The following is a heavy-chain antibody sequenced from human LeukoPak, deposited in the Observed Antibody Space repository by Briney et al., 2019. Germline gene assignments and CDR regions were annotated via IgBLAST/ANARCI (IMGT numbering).Heavy chain of an antibody. D-gene: IGHD2-15*01. CDR1: GGSFSGYY. CDR2: INHSGST. CDR3: ARGRRVVVAATKGYWFDP. Sequence: SETLSLTCAVYGGSFSGYYWSWIRQPPGKGLEWNGEINHSGSTNYNPSLKSRVTISVDTSKNQFSLKLSSVTAADTAVYYCARGRRVVVAATKGYWFDPWGQGTLVTVSS. J-gene: IGHJ5*02. V-gene: IGHV4-34*01.